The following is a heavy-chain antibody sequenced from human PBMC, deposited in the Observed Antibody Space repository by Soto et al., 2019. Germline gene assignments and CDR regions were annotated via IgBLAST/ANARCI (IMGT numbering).Heavy chain of an antibody. CDR3: ARHYSSGSRNWFDP. CDR1: GGSINSSSYF. Sequence: SETLSLTCSVSGGSINSSSYFWGWVRQPPGKGLEWIGSIYYSGSTYYNPSLRSRVTISVNTSKNQFSLKLSSVTAADTAVFYCARHYSSGSRNWFDPWGQGTLVTVSS. CDR2: IYYSGST. V-gene: IGHV4-39*01. D-gene: IGHD6-19*01. J-gene: IGHJ5*02.